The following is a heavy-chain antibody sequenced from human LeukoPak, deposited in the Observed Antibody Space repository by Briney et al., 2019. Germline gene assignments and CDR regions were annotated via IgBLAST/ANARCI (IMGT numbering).Heavy chain of an antibody. CDR1: GFTFSSYW. J-gene: IGHJ4*02. V-gene: IGHV3-74*01. D-gene: IGHD4-17*01. CDR3: ARRGTYGDYSVY. CDR2: INSDGTST. Sequence: GGSLRLSCAASGFTFSSYWMHWVRHAPGKGLVWVSRINSDGTSTTYADSVEGRFTISRDNAKNTLYLQMNSLRVEDTAVYYCARRGTYGDYSVYWGRGTLVTVSS.